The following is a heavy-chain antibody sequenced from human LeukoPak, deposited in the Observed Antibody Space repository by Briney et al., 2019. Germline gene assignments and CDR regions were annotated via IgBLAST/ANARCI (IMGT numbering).Heavy chain of an antibody. Sequence: ASVKVSCKASGGTFISYAISWVRQAPGQGLEWMGGIIPIFGTANYAQKFQGRVTITADESTSTAYMELSSLRSEDTAVYYCARGDYGDVAYYFDYWGQGTLVTVSS. J-gene: IGHJ4*02. CDR1: GGTFISYA. CDR3: ARGDYGDVAYYFDY. CDR2: IIPIFGTA. V-gene: IGHV1-69*13. D-gene: IGHD4-17*01.